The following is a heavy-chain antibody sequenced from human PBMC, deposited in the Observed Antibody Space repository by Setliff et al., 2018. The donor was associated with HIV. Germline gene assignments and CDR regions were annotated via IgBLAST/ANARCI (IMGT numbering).Heavy chain of an antibody. CDR3: ARSPRYSSGWYNSYFDQ. Sequence: SVKVSCKASGGTFSSYAISWVRQAPGQGLEWMGGSIPMYGTSNYAQKFQGRVTITTDESTSTAYMELSRLRSDDTAVYYCARSPRYSSGWYNSYFDQWGQGTLVTVSS. D-gene: IGHD6-19*01. CDR1: GGTFSSYA. V-gene: IGHV1-69*05. CDR2: SIPMYGTS. J-gene: IGHJ4*02.